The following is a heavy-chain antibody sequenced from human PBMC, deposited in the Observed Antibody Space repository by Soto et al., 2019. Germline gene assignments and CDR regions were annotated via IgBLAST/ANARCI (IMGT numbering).Heavy chain of an antibody. Sequence: EVQRLESGGGLVQPGGSLRLSCAASGFTFSSYAMSWVRQAPGKGLEWVSAISGSGGSTYYADSVKGRFTISRDNSKNKLYLQMNSLRAEDTAVYYCTASSGWYNAFDIWGQGTMVTVSS. CDR1: GFTFSSYA. J-gene: IGHJ3*02. CDR2: ISGSGGST. D-gene: IGHD6-19*01. CDR3: TASSGWYNAFDI. V-gene: IGHV3-23*01.